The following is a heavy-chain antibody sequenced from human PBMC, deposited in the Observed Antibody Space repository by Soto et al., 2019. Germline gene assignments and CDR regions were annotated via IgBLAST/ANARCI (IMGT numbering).Heavy chain of an antibody. CDR3: ARYSDYYDSSGHYFGY. D-gene: IGHD3-22*01. V-gene: IGHV1-18*04. CDR1: GYTFTSYG. Sequence: ASVKVSCKASGYTFTSYGISWVRQAPGQGLEWMGWISAYNGNTNYAQKLQGRVTMTTDTSTSTAYMELRSLRSYDTAVYYCARYSDYYDSSGHYFGYWGQGTLVTVSS. J-gene: IGHJ4*02. CDR2: ISAYNGNT.